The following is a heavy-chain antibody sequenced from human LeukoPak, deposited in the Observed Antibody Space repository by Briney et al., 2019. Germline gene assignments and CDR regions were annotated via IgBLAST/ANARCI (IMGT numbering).Heavy chain of an antibody. CDR3: ARYSYGYDRFDP. D-gene: IGHD5-18*01. CDR2: IYYSGST. Sequence: SQTLSLTCTVSGGSISSGGYYWSWIRQHPGKGLEWIGYIYYSGSTYYNPSLKSRVTISVDTSKNQFSLKLSSVTAADTAVYYCARYSYGYDRFDPWGQGTLVTVSS. J-gene: IGHJ5*02. V-gene: IGHV4-31*03. CDR1: GGSISSGGYY.